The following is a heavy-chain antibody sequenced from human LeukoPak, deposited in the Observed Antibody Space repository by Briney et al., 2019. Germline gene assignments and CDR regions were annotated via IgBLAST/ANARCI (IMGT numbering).Heavy chain of an antibody. D-gene: IGHD3-3*01. V-gene: IGHV4-34*01. CDR1: GGSFSGYY. CDR2: INHSGST. Sequence: PSETLSLTCAVYGGSFSGYYWSWIRQPPGKGLEWIGEINHSGSTNYTPSLKSRVTISVDTSKNQFSLKLSSVTAADTAVYYCARELTYYDFWSGYSGTNWFDPWGQGTLVTVSS. J-gene: IGHJ5*02. CDR3: ARELTYYDFWSGYSGTNWFDP.